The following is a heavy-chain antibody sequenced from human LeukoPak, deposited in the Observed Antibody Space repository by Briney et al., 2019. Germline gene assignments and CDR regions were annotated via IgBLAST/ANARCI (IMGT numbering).Heavy chain of an antibody. CDR1: GYSFTIYY. J-gene: IGHJ3*01. D-gene: IGHD2-2*01. V-gene: IGHV1-46*01. Sequence: ASVNLSSNASGYSFTIYYMHWVWQPPGQGLGWMGIINSSGGNRSYDNKFRGRVTMTRDPPTSTVYMELSSLRPQDRAVYCCARDSVPVVVPGAHDAFDLWRQGTRVSLS. CDR2: INSSGGNR. CDR3: ARDSVPVVVPGAHDAFDL.